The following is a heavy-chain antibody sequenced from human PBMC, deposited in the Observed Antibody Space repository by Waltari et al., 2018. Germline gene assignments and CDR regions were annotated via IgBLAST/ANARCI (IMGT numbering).Heavy chain of an antibody. CDR1: GYTFTSYG. Sequence: QVQLVQSGAEVKKPGASVKVSCKASGYTFTSYGISWVRQAPGQGIEWMGWISAYKGNKNNEQKLQGKVIRTTDTSTSTAYMELRSLRAEDTAGYYCARVSGYPAFDIWGPGTMVTVSS. CDR3: ARVSGYPAFDI. CDR2: ISAYKGNK. V-gene: IGHV1-18*01. D-gene: IGHD3-3*01. J-gene: IGHJ3*02.